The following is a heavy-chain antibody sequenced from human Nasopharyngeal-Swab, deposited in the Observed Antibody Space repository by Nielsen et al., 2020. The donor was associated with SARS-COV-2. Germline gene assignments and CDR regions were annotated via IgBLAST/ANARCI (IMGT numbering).Heavy chain of an antibody. V-gene: IGHV3-30-3*01. CDR3: ARCLAVAPYYYYMDV. Sequence: GESLKISCAASGFTFSSYAMHWVRQAPGKGLEWVAVISYDGSNKYYADSVKGRFTISRDNFKNTLYLQMNSLRAEDTAVYYCARCLAVAPYYYYMDVWGKGTTVTVSS. CDR2: ISYDGSNK. D-gene: IGHD6-19*01. J-gene: IGHJ6*03. CDR1: GFTFSSYA.